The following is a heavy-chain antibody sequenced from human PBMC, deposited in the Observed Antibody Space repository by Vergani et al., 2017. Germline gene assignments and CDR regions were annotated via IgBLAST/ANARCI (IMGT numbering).Heavy chain of an antibody. J-gene: IGHJ6*03. CDR1: GFTFSSYA. Sequence: QVQLVESGGGEVQPGRSLRLSCAASGFTFSSYAMHWVRQAPGKGLEWVAVISYDGSNKYYADSVKGRFTISRDNSKNTLYLQMNSLRAEDTAVYYCARDFLTRVTTLDYYYMGVWGKGTTVTVSS. V-gene: IGHV3-30-3*01. D-gene: IGHD1-1*01. CDR3: ARDFLTRVTTLDYYYMGV. CDR2: ISYDGSNK.